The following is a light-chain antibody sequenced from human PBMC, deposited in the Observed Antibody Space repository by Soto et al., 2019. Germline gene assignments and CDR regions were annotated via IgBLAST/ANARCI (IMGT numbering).Light chain of an antibody. CDR3: QQYNNWPLP. J-gene: IGKJ2*01. CDR2: GAS. Sequence: EMVMTQSPATLSVSPGERATLSCRASQSVNNNLAWYQQKPGQAPRLLIYGASTRATGIPARFSGSGSGTAFTLTIRSLQSEDFAVYYCQQYNNWPLPFGQGTKLEIK. CDR1: QSVNNN. V-gene: IGKV3-15*01.